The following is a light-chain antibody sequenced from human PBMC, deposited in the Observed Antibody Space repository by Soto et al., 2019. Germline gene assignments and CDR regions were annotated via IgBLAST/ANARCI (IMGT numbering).Light chain of an antibody. J-gene: IGKJ4*01. V-gene: IGKV3-11*01. CDR3: QQRSSWPLT. CDR1: QRVSSS. CDR2: DAS. Sequence: EIVLTQSPATLSMSPGETATLSCRASQRVSSSLAWYQQKPGQTPRLLIYDASNRATGIPARFSGSGSGTDFPLTVSSLEPEDFAGYYCQQRSSWPLTFGGGTKVEIK.